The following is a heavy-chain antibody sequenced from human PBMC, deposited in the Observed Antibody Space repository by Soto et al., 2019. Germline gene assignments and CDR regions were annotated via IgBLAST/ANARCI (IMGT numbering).Heavy chain of an antibody. CDR2: IIPILGIA. J-gene: IGHJ5*02. CDR3: ARGGPVGCCSGGSCYWFDP. V-gene: IGHV1-69*02. Sequence: QVQLVQSGAEVKKPGSSVKVSCKASGGTFSSYTISWVRQAPGQGLEWMGRIIPILGIANYAQKFQGRVTITADKSTSTAYMELSSLRSEDTAVYYCARGGPVGCCSGGSCYWFDPWGQGTLVTVSS. D-gene: IGHD2-15*01. CDR1: GGTFSSYT.